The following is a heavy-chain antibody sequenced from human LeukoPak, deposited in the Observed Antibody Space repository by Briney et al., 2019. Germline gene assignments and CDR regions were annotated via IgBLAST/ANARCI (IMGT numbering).Heavy chain of an antibody. Sequence: PGGSLRLSCVASTSTFSSYGMHWVRQAPGKGLEWVSGISASGDRTHHADSVKGRFTISRDNSKSTLFLQMNSLRAEDTAVYYCANGACSGGRCANFFPSKSVWGQGTTVTVSS. CDR3: ANGACSGGRCANFFPSKSV. V-gene: IGHV3-23*01. J-gene: IGHJ6*02. CDR1: TSTFSSYG. CDR2: ISASGDRT. D-gene: IGHD2-15*01.